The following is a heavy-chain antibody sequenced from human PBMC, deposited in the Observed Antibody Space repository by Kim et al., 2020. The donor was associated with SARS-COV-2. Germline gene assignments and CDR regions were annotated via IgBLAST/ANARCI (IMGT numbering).Heavy chain of an antibody. Sequence: SVKVSCKASGGTFSSYAIRWVRQAPGQGLEWMGRIIPILGIANYAPKFQGRVTITADKSTSTAYMELSSLRSEDTAVYYCASVRGYYYYYYYGMDVWGQGTTVTVSS. D-gene: IGHD2-15*01. CDR2: IIPILGIA. CDR3: ASVRGYYYYYYYGMDV. J-gene: IGHJ6*02. CDR1: GGTFSSYA. V-gene: IGHV1-69*04.